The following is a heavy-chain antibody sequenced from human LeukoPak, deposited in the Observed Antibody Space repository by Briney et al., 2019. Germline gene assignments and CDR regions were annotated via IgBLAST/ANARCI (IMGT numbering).Heavy chain of an antibody. Sequence: PSETLSLTCTVSGGSISSYYWSWIRQPAGKGLEWIGRIYTSGSTNYNPSLKSRVTMLVDTSKNQFSLKLSSVTAADTAVYYCARDVFCSGGSCLRAFDYWGQGTLVTVSS. D-gene: IGHD2-15*01. CDR3: ARDVFCSGGSCLRAFDY. J-gene: IGHJ4*02. V-gene: IGHV4-4*07. CDR2: IYTSGST. CDR1: GGSISSYY.